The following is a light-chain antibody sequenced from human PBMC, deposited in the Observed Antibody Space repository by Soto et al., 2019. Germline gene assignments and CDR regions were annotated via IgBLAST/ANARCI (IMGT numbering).Light chain of an antibody. CDR2: SAS. CDR1: QGISNY. V-gene: IGKV1-27*01. CDR3: QNYYSAPRA. Sequence: DIQMTQSPSSLSASVGDRVTITCRASQGISNYLAWYQQKPGKVPKLLIYSASTLQSGVPSRFSGSGSGTDFTLTIRSVQPEDVATYYCQNYYSAPRAFGPGTKVDIK. J-gene: IGKJ3*01.